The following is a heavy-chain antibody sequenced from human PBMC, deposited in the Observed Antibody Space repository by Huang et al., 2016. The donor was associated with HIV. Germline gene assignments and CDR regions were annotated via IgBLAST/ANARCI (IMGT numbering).Heavy chain of an antibody. J-gene: IGHJ2*01. Sequence: QVQLVESGGGVVQPGGSLRLACAASGFTFSNYPLHWVRQAPGKGLEGVAVISYDDGSITYCADSVKGRFTISRDNSKNTVYLQMSSLRADDTAVFYFARDVLRGLGYFDVWGRGTLVTVSS. CDR3: ARDVLRGLGYFDV. CDR2: ISYDDGSIT. V-gene: IGHV3-30-3*01. CDR1: GFTFSNYP. D-gene: IGHD4-17*01.